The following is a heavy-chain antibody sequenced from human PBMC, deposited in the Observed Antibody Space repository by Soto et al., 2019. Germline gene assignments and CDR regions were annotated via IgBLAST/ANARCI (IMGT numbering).Heavy chain of an antibody. Sequence: PXGSLRLSFAASGFTFSSYWMSWVRQAPGKGLEWVANIKQDGSEKYYVDSVKGRFTISRDNAKNSLYLQMNSLRAEDTAVYYCARATLPFLAWPVGDAFDICGQRTMVTVSS. V-gene: IGHV3-7*03. D-gene: IGHD3-3*01. CDR2: IKQDGSEK. CDR3: ARATLPFLAWPVGDAFDI. CDR1: GFTFSSYW. J-gene: IGHJ3*02.